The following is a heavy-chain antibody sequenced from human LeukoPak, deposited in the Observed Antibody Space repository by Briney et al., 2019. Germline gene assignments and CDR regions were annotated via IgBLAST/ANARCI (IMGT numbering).Heavy chain of an antibody. V-gene: IGHV1-3*01. CDR3: ARGHYDFWSGYTPDAFDI. J-gene: IGHJ3*02. D-gene: IGHD3-3*01. Sequence: ASVKVSCKASGYTFTSYAMHWVRQAPGQRLEWMGWINAGNGNTKYSQKFQGRVTIARDTSASTAYMELSSLRSEDTAVYYCARGHYDFWSGYTPDAFDIWGQGTMVTVSS. CDR1: GYTFTSYA. CDR2: INAGNGNT.